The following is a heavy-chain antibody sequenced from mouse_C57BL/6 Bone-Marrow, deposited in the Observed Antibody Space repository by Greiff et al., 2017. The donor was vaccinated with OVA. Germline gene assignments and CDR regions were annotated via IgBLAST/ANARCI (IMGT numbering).Heavy chain of an antibody. J-gene: IGHJ4*01. D-gene: IGHD2-1*01. CDR2: IDPSDSYT. CDR1: GYTFTSYW. CDR3: ARDDYGNYGYYAMDY. Sequence: QVQLQQPGAELVMPGASVKLSCKASGYTFTSYWMHWVKQRPGQGLEWIGEIDPSDSYTNYNQKFKGKATLTVDKSSSTAYMQLSSLTSEDSAVYYYARDDYGNYGYYAMDYWGQGTSVTVSS. V-gene: IGHV1-69*01.